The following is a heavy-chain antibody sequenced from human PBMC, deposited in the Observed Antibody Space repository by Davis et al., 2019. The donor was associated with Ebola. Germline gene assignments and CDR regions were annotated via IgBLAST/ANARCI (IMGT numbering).Heavy chain of an antibody. D-gene: IGHD5-18*01. CDR3: SRDGHGIQPPDY. CDR2: IRSKAYGGTT. V-gene: IGHV3-49*04. J-gene: IGHJ4*02. Sequence: GGSLRLSCRASGFSFGDYAVNWVRQAPGKGLEWVGFIRSKAYGGTTDYAASVKGRFTISRDDSKSIAYLQMDSLKTEDTAFYYCSRDGHGIQPPDYWCQGTLVTVSS. CDR1: GFSFGDYA.